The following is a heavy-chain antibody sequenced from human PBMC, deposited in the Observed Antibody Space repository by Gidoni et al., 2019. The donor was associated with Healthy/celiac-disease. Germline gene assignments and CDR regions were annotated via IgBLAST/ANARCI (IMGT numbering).Heavy chain of an antibody. J-gene: IGHJ5*02. D-gene: IGHD3-22*01. CDR1: GYTFTSYA. CDR3: ARDYYDSSGFNNWFDP. CDR2: INAGNGNT. V-gene: IGHV1-3*01. Sequence: QVQLVQSGAEVKKPGASVKVSCKASGYTFTSYAMHWVRQAPGQRLEWMGWINAGNGNTKYSQKFQGRVTITRDTSASTAYMELSSLRSEDTAVYYCARDYYDSSGFNNWFDPWGQGTLVTVSS.